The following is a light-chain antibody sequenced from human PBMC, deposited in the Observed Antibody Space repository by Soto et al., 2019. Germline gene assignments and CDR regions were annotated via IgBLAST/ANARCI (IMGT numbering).Light chain of an antibody. CDR3: QQYDILPPFT. CDR1: QDISNF. J-gene: IGKJ3*01. Sequence: DIQMTQSQSSLSASVGDRVTITCQASQDISNFLNWYQQKPGKAPNLLIYDASILETGLTSRFSGCRSASDFTILISSLHPEYLATNYCQQYDILPPFTFGPGTKV. CDR2: DAS. V-gene: IGKV1-33*01.